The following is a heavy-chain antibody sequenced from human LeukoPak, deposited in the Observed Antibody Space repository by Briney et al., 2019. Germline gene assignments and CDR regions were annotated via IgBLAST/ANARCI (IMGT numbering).Heavy chain of an antibody. D-gene: IGHD3-3*01. V-gene: IGHV1-8*03. CDR1: GYTFTSYD. J-gene: IGHJ6*03. CDR2: MNPNSGNT. Sequence: ASVKVSCKASGYTFTSYDINWVRQATGQGLEWMGWMNPNSGNTGYAQKFQGRVTITRNTSISTAYMELSSLRSEDTAVYYCARKGAGHYDFWSGYPPYYYYMDVWGKGTTVTVSS. CDR3: ARKGAGHYDFWSGYPPYYYYMDV.